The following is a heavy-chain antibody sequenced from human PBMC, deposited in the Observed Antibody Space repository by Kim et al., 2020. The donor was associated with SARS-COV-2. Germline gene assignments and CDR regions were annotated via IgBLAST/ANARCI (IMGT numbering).Heavy chain of an antibody. CDR3: ARGGYCSSTSCYFYYYALDV. CDR2: IGGSTNYI. V-gene: IGHV3-21*01. CDR1: GFAFGTHS. J-gene: IGHJ6*02. Sequence: GGSLRLSCAASGFAFGTHSMNWVRQALGKGLEWVSSIGGSTNYIYYADSVKGRFTISRDNAKNSLYLQMSSLRAEDTAVYYCARGGYCSSTSCYFYYYALDVWGQGTTVTVSS. D-gene: IGHD2-2*01.